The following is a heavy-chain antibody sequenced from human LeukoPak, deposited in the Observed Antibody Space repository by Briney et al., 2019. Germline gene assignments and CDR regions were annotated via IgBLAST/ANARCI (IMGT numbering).Heavy chain of an antibody. CDR1: GYRFTSNW. J-gene: IGHJ4*02. CDR3: ARYDLGYCSGGSCYSSY. V-gene: IGHV5-51*01. Sequence: GESLKISCKASGYRFTSNWIGWVRQMPGKGLEWMGIIYPGDSDTRYSPSFHGQVTISADKSISTAYLQWSSLKASDTAMYYCARYDLGYCSGGSCYSSYWGQGTLVTVSS. CDR2: IYPGDSDT. D-gene: IGHD2-15*01.